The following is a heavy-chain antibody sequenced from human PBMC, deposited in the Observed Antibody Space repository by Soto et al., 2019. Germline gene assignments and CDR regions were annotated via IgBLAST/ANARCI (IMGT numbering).Heavy chain of an antibody. CDR2: ISGSGGST. J-gene: IGHJ4*02. V-gene: IGHV3-23*01. D-gene: IGHD3-10*01. CDR1: GFTFSSYS. Sequence: GGSLRLSCAASGFTFSSYSMSWVRQAPGKGLEWVSAISGSGGSTYYADSVKGRFTISRDNSKNTLYLQMNSLRAEDTAVYYCAKDPRYYYGSGSSWAPYYFDYWGQGTLVTVSS. CDR3: AKDPRYYYGSGSSWAPYYFDY.